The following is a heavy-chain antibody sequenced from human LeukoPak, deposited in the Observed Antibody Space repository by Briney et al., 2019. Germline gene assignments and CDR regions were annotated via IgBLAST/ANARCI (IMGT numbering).Heavy chain of an antibody. Sequence: GGSLRLSCAASGFTFSSYWMTWVRQAPGKGLEWVANIKQDGSEKYYVDSVKGRFTISRDNAKNSLYLQVNSLRAEDTAVYSCASENDSGWSGPFDYWGQGTLVTVSS. CDR2: IKQDGSEK. V-gene: IGHV3-7*03. J-gene: IGHJ4*02. CDR3: ASENDSGWSGPFDY. CDR1: GFTFSSYW. D-gene: IGHD6-19*01.